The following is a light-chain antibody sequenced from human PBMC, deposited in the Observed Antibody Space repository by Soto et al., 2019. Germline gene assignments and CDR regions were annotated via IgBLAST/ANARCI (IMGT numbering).Light chain of an antibody. V-gene: IGKV3-20*01. J-gene: IGKJ4*01. Sequence: EVVLTQSPGSLSLSPGERATLSCKTSQSDGSNFVAWYQQKPGQAPRLLIYASVNRATGIPDRFSGSASGTDFTLTINRLEPEDFAVYYCLHHNSFPLAFGGGTKVDIK. CDR1: QSDGSNF. CDR2: ASV. CDR3: LHHNSFPLA.